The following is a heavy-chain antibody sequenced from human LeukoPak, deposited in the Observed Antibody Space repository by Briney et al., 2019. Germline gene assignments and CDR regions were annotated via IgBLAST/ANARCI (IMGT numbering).Heavy chain of an antibody. J-gene: IGHJ4*02. CDR2: IYSSGNT. CDR1: GGSISSYY. D-gene: IGHD2-15*01. Sequence: PSETLSLTCTVSGGSISSYYWNWIRQPAGKGLEWIGRIYSSGNTNYNASLQSRVTISVDTSKNQFSLKLSSVTAADTAVYYCARGYCSGGSCSPLDYWGQGTLVTVSS. V-gene: IGHV4-4*07. CDR3: ARGYCSGGSCSPLDY.